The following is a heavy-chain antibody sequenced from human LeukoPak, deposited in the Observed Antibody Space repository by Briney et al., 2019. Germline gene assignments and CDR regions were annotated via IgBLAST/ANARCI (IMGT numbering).Heavy chain of an antibody. CDR1: GFTFSSYA. Sequence: GGSLRLSCAASGFTFSSYAMSWVRQAPGKGPEWVSAISGSGGSTYYADSVKGRFTISRDNSKNTLYLQMNSLRAEDTAVYYCAKDFRATPAAMLRGYWGQGTLVTVSS. V-gene: IGHV3-23*01. CDR2: ISGSGGST. CDR3: AKDFRATPAAMLRGY. J-gene: IGHJ4*02. D-gene: IGHD2-2*01.